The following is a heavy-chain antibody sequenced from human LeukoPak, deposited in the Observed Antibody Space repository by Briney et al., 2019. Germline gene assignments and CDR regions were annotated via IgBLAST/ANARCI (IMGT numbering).Heavy chain of an antibody. CDR1: GFTFSSYG. Sequence: PGGSLRLSCAASGFTFSSYGMHWVRQAPGKGLEWVAVISYDGSNKYYADSVKGRFTISRDNSKNTLYLQMNSLRAEDTAVYYCAKSRGSGWYTADAFDIWGQGTMVTVSS. D-gene: IGHD6-19*01. CDR3: AKSRGSGWYTADAFDI. V-gene: IGHV3-30*18. J-gene: IGHJ3*02. CDR2: ISYDGSNK.